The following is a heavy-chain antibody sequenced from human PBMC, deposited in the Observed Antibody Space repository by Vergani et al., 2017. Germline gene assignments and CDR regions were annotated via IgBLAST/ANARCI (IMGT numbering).Heavy chain of an antibody. J-gene: IGHJ5*02. Sequence: EVQLVESGGGLVQPGGSLRLSCAASGFTFSSYEMNWVRQAPGKGLEWVSYISSSGSTIYYADSVKGRFTISRDNAKNSLYLQMNSLRAEDTAVYYCARGGYCSSTSCPWGVWFDPWGQGTLVTVSS. CDR3: ARGGYCSSTSCPWGVWFDP. CDR2: ISSSGSTI. CDR1: GFTFSSYE. D-gene: IGHD2-2*01. V-gene: IGHV3-48*03.